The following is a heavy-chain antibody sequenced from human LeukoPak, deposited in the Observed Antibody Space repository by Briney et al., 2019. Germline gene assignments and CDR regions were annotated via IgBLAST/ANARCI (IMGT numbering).Heavy chain of an antibody. CDR3: ARDLARNYYRNFDY. Sequence: GRSLRLSCAASGFTFSSYAMHWVRQAPGKGLEWVAVISYDGSNKYYADSVKGRFTISRDNSKNTLYLQMNSLRAEDTAVYYCARDLARNYYRNFDYWGQGTLVTVSS. CDR1: GFTFSSYA. CDR2: ISYDGSNK. D-gene: IGHD3-22*01. J-gene: IGHJ4*02. V-gene: IGHV3-30-3*01.